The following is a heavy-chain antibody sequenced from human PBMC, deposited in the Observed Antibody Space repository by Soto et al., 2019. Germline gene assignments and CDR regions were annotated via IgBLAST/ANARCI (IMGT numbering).Heavy chain of an antibody. D-gene: IGHD3-3*01. CDR1: GGAISGYY. Sequence: SETLSLTCTVSGGAISGYYWTWIRQSAGKGLEWIGRIYSSGGTKYNPSLQSRVTMSLDTSKNQFSLRLTSVTAADTAVYYCARVQRFSDSFDPWGKG. CDR2: IYSSGGT. J-gene: IGHJ5*02. CDR3: ARVQRFSDSFDP. V-gene: IGHV4-4*07.